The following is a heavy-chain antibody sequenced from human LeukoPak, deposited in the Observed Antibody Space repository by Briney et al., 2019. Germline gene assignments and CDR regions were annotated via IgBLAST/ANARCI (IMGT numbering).Heavy chain of an antibody. J-gene: IGHJ5*02. D-gene: IGHD2-2*02. Sequence: ASVKVSCKASGYTFTSYDINWVRQATGQGLEWMGWMNPNSGNTGYAQKFQGRVTITRDTSASTAYMELSSLRSEDTAVYYCARDPLGYCSSTSCHRWFDPWGQGTLVTVSS. CDR2: MNPNSGNT. CDR1: GYTFTSYD. CDR3: ARDPLGYCSSTSCHRWFDP. V-gene: IGHV1-8*03.